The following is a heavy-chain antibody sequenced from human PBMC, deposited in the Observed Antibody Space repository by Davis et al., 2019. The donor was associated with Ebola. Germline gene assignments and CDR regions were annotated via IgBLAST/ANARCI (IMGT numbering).Heavy chain of an antibody. CDR1: GGSISSSNW. CDR2: IYHSGST. V-gene: IGHV4-4*02. J-gene: IGHJ4*02. D-gene: IGHD4-17*01. Sequence: PSETLSLTCAVSGGSISSSNWWSWVRQPPGKGLEWIGEIYHSGSTNYNPSLKSRVTISVDKSKNQFSLKLSSVTAADTAVYYCARDVSYGDYEERGFDYWGQGTLVTVSS. CDR3: ARDVSYGDYEERGFDY.